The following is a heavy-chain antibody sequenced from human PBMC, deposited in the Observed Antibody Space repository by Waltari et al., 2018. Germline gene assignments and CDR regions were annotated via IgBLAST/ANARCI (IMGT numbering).Heavy chain of an antibody. J-gene: IGHJ2*01. CDR1: GGSIRSDFYS. Sequence: QLQLQESGSGLARPSQTLSLTCSVSGGSIRSDFYSWTWIRQPPGKGLEWIGYIDPTRSTHYNPSLKSRVTISVDESKNQISLRLTSVTAADTAVYYCARDFDGGAPWYFDLWGRGTLVTVS. CDR2: IDPTRST. V-gene: IGHV4-30-2*01. D-gene: IGHD3-10*01. CDR3: ARDFDGGAPWYFDL.